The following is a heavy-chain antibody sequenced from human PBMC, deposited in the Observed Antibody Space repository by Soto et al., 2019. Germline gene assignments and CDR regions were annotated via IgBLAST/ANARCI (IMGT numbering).Heavy chain of an antibody. CDR1: GFTFSSYA. V-gene: IGHV3-23*01. D-gene: IGHD2-2*01. CDR2: INSRGGST. CDR3: AKDRSSTSGYAFDY. Sequence: EVQLLESGGGLVQPGGSLRLSCAASGFTFSSYAMSWVRQAPGKGLAWVSAINSRGGSTYYADSVKGRFTISRDSSKNTLYLQMNSLRAEDTAVYYCAKDRSSTSGYAFDYWGQGTLVTVSS. J-gene: IGHJ4*02.